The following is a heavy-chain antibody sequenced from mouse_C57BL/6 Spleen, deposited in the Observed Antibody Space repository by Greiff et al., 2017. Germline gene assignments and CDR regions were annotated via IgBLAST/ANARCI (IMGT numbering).Heavy chain of an antibody. CDR2: IHPNSGST. J-gene: IGHJ1*03. V-gene: IGHV1-64*01. Sequence: QVQLKQPGAELVKPGASVKLSCKASGYTFTSYWMHWVKQRPGQGLEWIGMIHPNSGSTNYNEKFKSKATLTVDKSSSTAYMQLSSLTSEDSAVYYCARAPSWYFDVWGTGTTVTVSS. CDR1: GYTFTSYW. D-gene: IGHD6-1*01. CDR3: ARAPSWYFDV.